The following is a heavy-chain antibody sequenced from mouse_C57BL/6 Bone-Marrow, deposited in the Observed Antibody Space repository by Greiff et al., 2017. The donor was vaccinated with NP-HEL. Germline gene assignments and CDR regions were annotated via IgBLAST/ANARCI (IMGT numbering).Heavy chain of an antibody. CDR1: GYTFTSYW. D-gene: IGHD1-1*01. CDR3: ARRGAITTQGDYAMDY. CDR2: IYPSDSET. J-gene: IGHJ4*01. V-gene: IGHV1-61*01. Sequence: QVQLQQPGAELVRPGSSVKLSCKASGYTFTSYWMDWVKQRPGQGLEWIGNIYPSDSETPYNQKFKDKATLTVDKSSSTAYMQLSSLTSEDSAVYYCARRGAITTQGDYAMDYWGQGTSVTVSS.